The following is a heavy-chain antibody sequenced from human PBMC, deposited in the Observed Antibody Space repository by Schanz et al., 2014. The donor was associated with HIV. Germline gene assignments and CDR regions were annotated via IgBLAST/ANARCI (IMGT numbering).Heavy chain of an antibody. CDR2: ISESGGRT. Sequence: EVQLLESGGGLEQPGGSLRLSCAASGFTFTDYAMHWVRQVPGKGLEWVSSISESGGRTYYADSVNGRFTISRDNSKNTLYLQMTTLRIDDTAVYYCAKPEYDSRGNSQSHFDYWGQGTLVTVSS. J-gene: IGHJ4*02. V-gene: IGHV3-23*01. CDR3: AKPEYDSRGNSQSHFDY. D-gene: IGHD3-22*01. CDR1: GFTFTDYA.